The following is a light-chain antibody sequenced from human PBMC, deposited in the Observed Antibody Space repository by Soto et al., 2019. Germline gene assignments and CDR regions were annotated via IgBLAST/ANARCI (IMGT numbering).Light chain of an antibody. CDR3: QQYGTSSWT. Sequence: EIVVTQSPGTLSVSPGERAALSCRASQRVNSNYLAWYQQKPGQAPRLLIYGASTRAAGIPDRFSGSGSWKNFTLSISRLEPEDFAVYYCQQYGTSSWTFGQGTKVDIK. V-gene: IGKV3-20*01. J-gene: IGKJ1*01. CDR2: GAS. CDR1: QRVNSNY.